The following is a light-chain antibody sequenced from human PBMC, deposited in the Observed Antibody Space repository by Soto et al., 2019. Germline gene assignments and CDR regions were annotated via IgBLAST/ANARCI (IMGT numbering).Light chain of an antibody. CDR2: KAS. CDR3: QQYSIYPIT. Sequence: DIQMTQSPSTLSVSVGDRVTITCRASQSISSWLAWYQQKPGKAPKSLIYKASSLESGVPSRFSRSGSGTEFTLTISSLQPDDFATYYCQQYSIYPITFGQGTRLEIK. V-gene: IGKV1-5*03. J-gene: IGKJ5*01. CDR1: QSISSW.